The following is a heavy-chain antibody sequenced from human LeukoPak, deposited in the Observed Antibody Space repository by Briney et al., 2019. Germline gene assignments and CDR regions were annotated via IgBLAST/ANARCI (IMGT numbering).Heavy chain of an antibody. J-gene: IGHJ4*02. Sequence: PGGSLRRSCAASGFTFSSYSTHWVRQAPGKGLEWVSVIWYDGSNKHSTDSAKGGLTLSRDNSKKTLYLQMNRLRAARPAVYYFAKPAVPAAIGPRNYWGQGALVTVSS. V-gene: IGHV3-33*06. D-gene: IGHD2-2*02. CDR1: GFTFSSYS. CDR3: AKPAVPAAIGPRNY. CDR2: IWYDGSNK.